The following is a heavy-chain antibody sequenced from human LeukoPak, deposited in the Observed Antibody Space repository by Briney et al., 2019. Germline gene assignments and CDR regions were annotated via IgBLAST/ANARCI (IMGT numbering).Heavy chain of an antibody. CDR1: GYRFTSYW. J-gene: IGHJ6*03. D-gene: IGHD7-27*01. CDR3: ARTNWENAYYMDV. CDR2: IYPGDSDT. Sequence: GESLKISCKGSGYRFTSYWIGWVRQMPGKGLEWMGIIYPGDSDTRYSPSFQGQVTISADKSISTAYLQWSSLKASDTAMYYCARTNWENAYYMDVWGKGTTVTVSS. V-gene: IGHV5-51*01.